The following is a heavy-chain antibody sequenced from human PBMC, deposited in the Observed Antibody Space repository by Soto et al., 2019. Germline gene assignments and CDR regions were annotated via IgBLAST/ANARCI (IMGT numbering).Heavy chain of an antibody. CDR1: GGSISSYY. D-gene: IGHD3-3*01. CDR2: IYYSGST. J-gene: IGHJ3*02. V-gene: IGHV4-59*01. Sequence: SYSLSLTCTVSGGSISSYYWSWIRKPPGKGLEWIGYIYYSGSTNYNPSLKSRVTISVDTSKNQFSLKLSSVTAADTAVYYCARDRYYDFWSGYYLGRAFDIWGQGTMVTVSS. CDR3: ARDRYYDFWSGYYLGRAFDI.